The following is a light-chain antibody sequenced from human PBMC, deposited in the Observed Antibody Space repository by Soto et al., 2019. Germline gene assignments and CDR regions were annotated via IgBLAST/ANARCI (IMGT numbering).Light chain of an antibody. CDR1: SSDVGSYNR. Sequence: SVLTQPPSVSGSPGQSVTISCSGTSSDVGSYNRVSWYQQPPGTAPKLMIYEVSNRPSGVPDRFSGSKSSNTASLTISGLQAEDEADYYCSSFTSSSTYVFGTGTKVTVL. CDR2: EVS. V-gene: IGLV2-18*02. CDR3: SSFTSSSTYV. J-gene: IGLJ1*01.